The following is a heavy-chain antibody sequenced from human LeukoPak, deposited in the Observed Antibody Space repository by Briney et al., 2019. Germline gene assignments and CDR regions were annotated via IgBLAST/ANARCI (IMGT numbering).Heavy chain of an antibody. J-gene: IGHJ6*04. CDR2: IIPIFGTA. V-gene: IGHV1-69*06. CDR3: ARDSAANYYGSGSYYYGMDV. Sequence: ASVKVSCKASGGTFSSYAISCVRQAPGQGLEWMGGIIPIFGTANYAQKFQGRVTITADKSTSTAYMELSSLRSEDTAVYYCARDSAANYYGSGSYYYGMDVWGKGTTVTVSS. D-gene: IGHD3-10*01. CDR1: GGTFSSYA.